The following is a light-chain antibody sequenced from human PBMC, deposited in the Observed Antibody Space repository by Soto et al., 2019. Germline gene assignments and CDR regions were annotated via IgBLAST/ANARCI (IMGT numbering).Light chain of an antibody. CDR2: DAS. CDR3: QKYNSAPWT. J-gene: IGKJ1*01. CDR1: QSIGRW. V-gene: IGKV1-5*01. Sequence: DIQMTQSPSTLSASVGDRVTVTCRACQSIGRWLAWYQQKPCIAPRLLIHDASSLQSWVPSRFSGSRSRTDFTLTISSLQPEDVSTYYCQKYNSAPWTFGQGTKV.